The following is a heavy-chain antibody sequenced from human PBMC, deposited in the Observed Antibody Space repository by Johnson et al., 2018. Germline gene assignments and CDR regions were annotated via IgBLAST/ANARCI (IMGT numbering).Heavy chain of an antibody. V-gene: IGHV3-49*03. CDR3: TRDAPRDYDYVWGSFVSRAFDI. Sequence: EVQLVEYGGGLVQPGRSLRLSCTASGFTFGDYAMSWFRQAPGKGLEWVGFIRSKAYGGPTEYAASVKGRVTISSVDSKRIAYLQMNSLNTEDTAVYYCTRDAPRDYDYVWGSFVSRAFDIWGQGTMVTVSS. CDR1: GFTFGDYA. CDR2: IRSKAYGGPT. J-gene: IGHJ3*02. D-gene: IGHD3-16*01.